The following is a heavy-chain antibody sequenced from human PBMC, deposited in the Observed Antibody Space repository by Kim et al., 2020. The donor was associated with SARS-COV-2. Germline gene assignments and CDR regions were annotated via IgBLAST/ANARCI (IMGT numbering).Heavy chain of an antibody. J-gene: IGHJ4*02. V-gene: IGHV3-23*01. CDR1: GFTFGNYG. Sequence: GGSLRLSCAASGFTFGNYGMIWVRQAPGKGLEWVSAISDSGGLTYYADSMKGRFAVSRDNSRNTLYLQLNNLRAEDTAFYYCAKSPIQVGLLPGIWGPGTLVTVSS. CDR2: ISDSGGLT. D-gene: IGHD1-1*01. CDR3: AKSPIQVGLLPGI.